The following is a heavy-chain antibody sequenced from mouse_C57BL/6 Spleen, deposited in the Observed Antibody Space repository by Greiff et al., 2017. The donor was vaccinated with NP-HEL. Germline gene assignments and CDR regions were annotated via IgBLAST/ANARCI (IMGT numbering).Heavy chain of an antibody. V-gene: IGHV5-4*01. J-gene: IGHJ4*01. CDR2: ISDGGSYT. D-gene: IGHD4-1*01. Sequence: EVKVIESGGGLVKPGGSLKLSCAASGFTFSSYAMSWVRQTPEKRLEWVATISDGGSYTYYPDNVKGRFTISRDNAKNNLYLQMSHLKSEDTAMYYCARDPSGSYAMDYWGQGTSVTVSS. CDR1: GFTFSSYA. CDR3: ARDPSGSYAMDY.